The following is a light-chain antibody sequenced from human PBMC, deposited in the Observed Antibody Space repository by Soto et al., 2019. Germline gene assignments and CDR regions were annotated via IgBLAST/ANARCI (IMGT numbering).Light chain of an antibody. V-gene: IGLV3-21*04. Sequence: SYELAQPPSVSVAPGKTATISCGGKYIGTKSVHWYQQKPGQAPILVISYDKYRPSGIPERFSGSNSGNTATLTISRVEAGDEADYYCQVWANDGDLYVVFGGGTKVTVL. J-gene: IGLJ2*01. CDR1: YIGTKS. CDR3: QVWANDGDLYVV. CDR2: YDK.